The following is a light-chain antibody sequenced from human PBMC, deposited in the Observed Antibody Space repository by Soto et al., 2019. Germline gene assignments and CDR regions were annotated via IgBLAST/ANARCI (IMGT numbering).Light chain of an antibody. V-gene: IGKV1-5*01. CDR2: DAS. J-gene: IGKJ1*01. Sequence: DIQMTQSPSTLSASVGDRVTITCRASQSISNCLAWYQQKPGKAPKLLIYDASSLESGVPSRFSGSGSGTEFTLTISSLQPDDFATYYCQQYSGYWTFGHGTKVEIK. CDR1: QSISNC. CDR3: QQYSGYWT.